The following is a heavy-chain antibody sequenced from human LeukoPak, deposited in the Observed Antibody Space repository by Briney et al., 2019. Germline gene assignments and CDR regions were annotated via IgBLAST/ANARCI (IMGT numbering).Heavy chain of an antibody. D-gene: IGHD3-10*01. CDR2: MNPNSGNT. Sequence: ASVKVSCKASGYTFTSYDINWVRQATGQGGEGMGGMNPNSGNTGYAQKFQGRVTITRNTSISTAYMELRSLRSDDTAVYYCARDARAVLWFGEFPDYWGQGTLVTVSS. V-gene: IGHV1-8*03. CDR1: GYTFTSYD. J-gene: IGHJ4*02. CDR3: ARDARAVLWFGEFPDY.